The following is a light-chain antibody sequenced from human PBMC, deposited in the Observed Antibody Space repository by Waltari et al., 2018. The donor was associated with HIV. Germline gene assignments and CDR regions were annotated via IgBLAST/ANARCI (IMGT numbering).Light chain of an antibody. CDR2: NNT. CDR3: QSYDSSLTGHVI. J-gene: IGLJ2*01. CDR1: RSTIGAGYE. Sequence: QSVLTQPPSASGAPGQRVSVSCTGSRSTIGAGYEVHWYQQLPGTAPKLLIYNNTHRPSGVPARFSASKSGTSASLVITGLQTEDEADYYCQSYDSSLTGHVIFGGGTKLTVL. V-gene: IGLV1-40*01.